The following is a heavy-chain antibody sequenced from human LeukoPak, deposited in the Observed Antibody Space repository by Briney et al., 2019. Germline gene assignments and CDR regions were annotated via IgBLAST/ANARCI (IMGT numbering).Heavy chain of an antibody. Sequence: ASVKVSCKAPGYTFTGYYMHWVRQAPGQGLEWMGWINPNSGGTNYAQKFQGRVTMTRDTSMSTAYMELSRLRSDDTAVYYCAREGQVVPAAPLDYWGQGTLVPVSS. J-gene: IGHJ4*02. D-gene: IGHD2-2*01. CDR3: AREGQVVPAAPLDY. CDR1: GYTFTGYY. V-gene: IGHV1-2*02. CDR2: INPNSGGT.